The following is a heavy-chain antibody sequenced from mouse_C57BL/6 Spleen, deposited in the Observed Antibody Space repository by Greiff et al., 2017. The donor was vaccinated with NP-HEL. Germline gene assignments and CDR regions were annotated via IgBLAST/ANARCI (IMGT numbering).Heavy chain of an antibody. J-gene: IGHJ1*03. Sequence: ESGPGLVKPSQSLSLTCSVTGYSITSCYYWNWIRQFPGNKLEWMGYISYDGSNNYNPSLKNRISITRDTSKNQFFLKLHSVTTEDTATYYCARDTGNWYFDVWGTGTTVTVSS. CDR1: GYSITSCYY. CDR3: ARDTGNWYFDV. D-gene: IGHD4-1*01. V-gene: IGHV3-6*01. CDR2: ISYDGSN.